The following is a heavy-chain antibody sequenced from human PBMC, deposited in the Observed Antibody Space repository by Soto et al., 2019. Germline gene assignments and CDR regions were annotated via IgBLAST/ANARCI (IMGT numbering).Heavy chain of an antibody. J-gene: IGHJ4*02. CDR3: ARDFIRFYYDTSGYFPDY. CDR2: INPRGGST. V-gene: IGHV1-46*03. Sequence: GASVKVSCKASGYSFTSYYVHWVRQAPGQGLEWMGMINPRGGSTSYSHKFQDRLTLTRDTSTSTVYMEMSSLRSEDTAVYFCARDFIRFYYDTSGYFPDYWGPGTVVTVSS. D-gene: IGHD3-22*01. CDR1: GYSFTSYY.